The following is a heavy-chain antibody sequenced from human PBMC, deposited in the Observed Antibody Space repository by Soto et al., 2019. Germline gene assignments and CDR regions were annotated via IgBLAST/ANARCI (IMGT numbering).Heavy chain of an antibody. V-gene: IGHV1-69*01. J-gene: IGHJ6*02. D-gene: IGHD3-22*01. CDR3: AGGRIVVVGSRAYYGMDV. Sequence: QVHLLLPSGAEVKKPGSSVKVSCKASGGTPSTSAISWVRQAPGQGLEWMGGIIPVFGLVKYAQNFQGRVTITADESTNTAYMELSSLRPEDTAVYYCAGGRIVVVGSRAYYGMDVWGQGTTVTVSS. CDR1: GGTPSTSA. CDR2: IIPVFGLV.